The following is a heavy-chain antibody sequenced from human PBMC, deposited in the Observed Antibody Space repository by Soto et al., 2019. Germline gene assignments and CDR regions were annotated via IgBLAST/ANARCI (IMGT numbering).Heavy chain of an antibody. D-gene: IGHD3-16*01. V-gene: IGHV4-59*01. Sequence: TSETLSLTCTVSAASFSKYYWSWIRQPPGKGLEWIGYIYFNGNTNYNPSLKRRVTRSIDTSKKQISLNLTSVTDADTAVYYCASVTFGGVVLAHWGQGTLVTVSS. CDR1: AASFSKYY. J-gene: IGHJ4*02. CDR2: IYFNGNT. CDR3: ASVTFGGVVLAH.